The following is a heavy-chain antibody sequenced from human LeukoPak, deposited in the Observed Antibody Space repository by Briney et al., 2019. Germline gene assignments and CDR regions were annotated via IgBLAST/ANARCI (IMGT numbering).Heavy chain of an antibody. J-gene: IGHJ4*02. CDR2: ISGSGGRT. CDR1: GFTFSTYA. V-gene: IGHV3-23*01. Sequence: GGSLRLSCAASGFTFSTYAMSWVRQAPGKGLEWVSAISGSGGRTYYADSVKGRFTISRDNSKITLYLQMNSLRAEDTAVYYCAKERLSSGYFDYWGQGTLVTVSS. D-gene: IGHD3-22*01. CDR3: AKERLSSGYFDY.